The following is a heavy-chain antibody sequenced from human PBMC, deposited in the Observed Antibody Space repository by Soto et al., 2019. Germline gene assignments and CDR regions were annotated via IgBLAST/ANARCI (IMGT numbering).Heavy chain of an antibody. CDR2: IYFSGST. J-gene: IGHJ5*02. Sequence: SETLSLTCTVSGGSVSSGSYYWSWIRQPPGKGLEWIGYIYFSGSTNYNPSLKSRVTISVDTSKNQFSLKLSSVTAADTAVYYCARKPPGKLVIDPWGQGTLVTVSS. CDR1: GGSVSSGSYY. D-gene: IGHD1-1*01. CDR3: ARKPPGKLVIDP. V-gene: IGHV4-61*01.